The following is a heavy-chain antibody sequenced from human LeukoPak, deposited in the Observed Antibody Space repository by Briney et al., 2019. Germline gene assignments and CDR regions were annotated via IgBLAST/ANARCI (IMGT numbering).Heavy chain of an antibody. CDR2: IWYDGSNK. J-gene: IGHJ4*02. V-gene: IGHV3-33*01. Sequence: GGSLRLSCAASGSTFSSYGMHWVRQAPGKGLEWVAVIWYDGSNKYYADSVKGRFTISRDNSKNTLYLQMNSLRAEDTAVYYCARGAIVVVPASVVVVATVDFDYWGQGTLVTVSS. D-gene: IGHD2-2*01. CDR3: ARGAIVVVPASVVVVATVDFDY. CDR1: GSTFSSYG.